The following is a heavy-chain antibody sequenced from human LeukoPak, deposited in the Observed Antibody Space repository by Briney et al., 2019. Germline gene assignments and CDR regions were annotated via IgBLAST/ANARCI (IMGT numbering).Heavy chain of an antibody. CDR1: GYTFTGYY. D-gene: IGHD6-19*01. J-gene: IGHJ4*02. Sequence: ASVKVSCKASGYTFTGYYMHWVRQAPGQGLEWVGWINPNSGGTNYAQKFQGRVTMTRDTSISTAYMELSRLRSDDTAVYCCARDPWGSGWNDYWGQGTLVTVSS. CDR3: ARDPWGSGWNDY. CDR2: INPNSGGT. V-gene: IGHV1-2*02.